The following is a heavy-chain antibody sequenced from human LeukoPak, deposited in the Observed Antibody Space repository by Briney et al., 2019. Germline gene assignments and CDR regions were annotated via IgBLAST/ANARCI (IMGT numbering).Heavy chain of an antibody. CDR3: ATMNSGWRYFDY. V-gene: IGHV4-31*03. Sequence: KASETLSLTCTVSGGSISSGGYYWSWIRQHPGKGLEWIGYIYYSGSTYYNPSLKSRVTISVYTSKNQFSLKLSSVTAADTAVYFCATMNSGWRYFDYWGQGTLVTVSS. J-gene: IGHJ4*02. D-gene: IGHD6-19*01. CDR1: GGSISSGGYY. CDR2: IYYSGST.